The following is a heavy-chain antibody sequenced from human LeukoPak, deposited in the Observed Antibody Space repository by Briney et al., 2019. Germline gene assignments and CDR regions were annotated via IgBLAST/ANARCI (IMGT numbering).Heavy chain of an antibody. Sequence: GRSLRLSCAASGFTFSSYAMHWVRQAPGKGLEWVAVISYDGSNKYYADSVKGRFTISRDNSKNTLYLQMNSLRAEDTAVYYCAREWFGELACDYWGQGTLDTVSS. CDR1: GFTFSSYA. D-gene: IGHD3-10*01. CDR2: ISYDGSNK. CDR3: AREWFGELACDY. V-gene: IGHV3-30-3*01. J-gene: IGHJ4*02.